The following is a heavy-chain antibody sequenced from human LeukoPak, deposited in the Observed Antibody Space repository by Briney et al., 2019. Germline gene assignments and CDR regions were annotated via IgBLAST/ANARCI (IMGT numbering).Heavy chain of an antibody. CDR1: GFTFSSYA. J-gene: IGHJ4*02. V-gene: IGHV3-48*01. CDR3: ARVPGRNVDIVATTARPHDY. Sequence: PGGSLRLSCAASGFTFSSYAMSWVRQAPGKGLEWVSYISSSSSTIYYADSVKGRFTISRDNAKNSLYLQMNSLRAEDTAVYYCARVPGRNVDIVATTARPHDYWGQGTLVTVSS. D-gene: IGHD5-12*01. CDR2: ISSSSSTI.